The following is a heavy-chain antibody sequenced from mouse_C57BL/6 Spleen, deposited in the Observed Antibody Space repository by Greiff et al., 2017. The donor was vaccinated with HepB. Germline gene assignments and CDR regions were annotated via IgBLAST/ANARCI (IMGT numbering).Heavy chain of an antibody. D-gene: IGHD2-4*01. Sequence: QVQLQQPGAELVKPGASVKMSCKASGYTFTSYWITWVKQRPGQGLEWIGDIYPGSGSTNYNEKCKSKATLTVDTSSSTAYMQLSSLTSEDAAVYYFARKDYDGAWFAYWGQGTLVTVSA. CDR3: ARKDYDGAWFAY. CDR2: IYPGSGST. CDR1: GYTFTSYW. J-gene: IGHJ3*01. V-gene: IGHV1-55*01.